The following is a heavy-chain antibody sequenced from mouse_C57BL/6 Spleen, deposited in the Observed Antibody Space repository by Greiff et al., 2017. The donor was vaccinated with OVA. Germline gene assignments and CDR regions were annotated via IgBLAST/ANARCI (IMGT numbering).Heavy chain of an antibody. D-gene: IGHD2-3*01. J-gene: IGHJ4*01. CDR3: ARSDGYYGNYAMDY. CDR1: GYAFSSSW. V-gene: IGHV1-82*01. Sequence: VQLQQSGPELVKPGASVKISCKASGYAFSSSWMNWVKQRPGKGLEWIGRIYPGDGDTNYNGKFKGKATLTADKSSSTAYMQLSSLTSVDSAVYFCARSDGYYGNYAMDYWGQGTSVTVSS. CDR2: IYPGDGDT.